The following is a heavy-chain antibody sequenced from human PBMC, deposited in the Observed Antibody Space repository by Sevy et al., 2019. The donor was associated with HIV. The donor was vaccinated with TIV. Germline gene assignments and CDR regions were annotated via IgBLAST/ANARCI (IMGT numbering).Heavy chain of an antibody. J-gene: IGHJ4*02. Sequence: ASVKVSCKASGYTFTSYGISWVRQAPGQGLEWMGWISAYNGNTNYAQKLQGRVTMTTDTSTSTAYMELRSLRSDDTAVYYCAIFGGYDFWTIAFDYWGQGTLVTVSS. V-gene: IGHV1-18*01. CDR1: GYTFTSYG. D-gene: IGHD3-3*01. CDR2: ISAYNGNT. CDR3: AIFGGYDFWTIAFDY.